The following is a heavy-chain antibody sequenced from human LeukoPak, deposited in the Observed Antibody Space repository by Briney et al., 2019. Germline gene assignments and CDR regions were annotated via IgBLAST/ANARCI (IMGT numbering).Heavy chain of an antibody. CDR2: ISSDGSRV. D-gene: IGHD3-16*02. Sequence: PGGSLRLSCAASGFTFSDYWMHWVRQAPGKGLVWVSRISSDGSRVTYADSVKGRFTISRDNAKNSLYLQMNSLRAEDTAVYYCARGDYDYVWGSYRGDAFDIWGQGTMVTVSS. CDR3: ARGDYDYVWGSYRGDAFDI. V-gene: IGHV3-74*01. CDR1: GFTFSDYW. J-gene: IGHJ3*02.